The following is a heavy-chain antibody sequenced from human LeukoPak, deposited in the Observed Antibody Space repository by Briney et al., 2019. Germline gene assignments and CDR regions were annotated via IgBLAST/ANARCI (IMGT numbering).Heavy chain of an antibody. J-gene: IGHJ5*02. Sequence: SETLSLTCTVSGGSISSYYWSWIRQPPGKGLEWIGHMYYSGSTNYNPSLKRRVTISVDTPNNQFSLKLSSVTAADTAVYYCARDALNYGSGSYPNWFDPWGQGTLVTVSS. CDR3: ARDALNYGSGSYPNWFDP. CDR2: MYYSGST. V-gene: IGHV4-59*12. CDR1: GGSISSYY. D-gene: IGHD3-10*01.